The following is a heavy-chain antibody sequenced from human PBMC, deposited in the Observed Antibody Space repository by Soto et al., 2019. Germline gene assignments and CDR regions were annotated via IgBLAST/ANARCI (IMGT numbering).Heavy chain of an antibody. D-gene: IGHD2-15*01. CDR1: GGTFSSYT. CDR2: IIPIRGIA. J-gene: IGHJ4*02. CDR3: ARLYCSGGSCYLDY. V-gene: IGHV1-69*02. Sequence: QVQLVQSGAEVKKPGSSVKVSCKASGGTFSSYTISWVRQAPGQGLEWMGRIIPIRGIANYAQKFQGRVTITADKSTSTAYMELSSLRSEDTAVYYCARLYCSGGSCYLDYWGQGTLVTVSS.